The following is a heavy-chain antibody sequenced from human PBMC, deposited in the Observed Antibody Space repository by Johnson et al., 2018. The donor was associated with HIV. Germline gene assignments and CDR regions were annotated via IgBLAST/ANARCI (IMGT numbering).Heavy chain of an antibody. CDR1: GFIFGNYW. Sequence: VQLVESGGALVQPGGSLRLSCAASGFIFGNYWMTWIRQAPGKGPEWVANIDLGGSLTNYVDSVKGRFIISRDNGRNLVYLQMNSLRAEDMAVYFWAKYDRFAFDAWGQGTMVTVSS. V-gene: IGHV3-7*05. J-gene: IGHJ3*01. D-gene: IGHD3-16*01. CDR2: IDLGGSLT. CDR3: AKYDRFAFDA.